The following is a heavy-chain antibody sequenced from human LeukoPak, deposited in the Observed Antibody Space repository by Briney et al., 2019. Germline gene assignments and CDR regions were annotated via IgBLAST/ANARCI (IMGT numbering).Heavy chain of an antibody. CDR1: GGSISNY. Sequence: SETLSLTCTVSGGSISNYWSWSRPPPGKGVEWIGNVENTGSTNYNPSLESRVTISVDTSKNHFSLRLSSVTAADTAVYYCARAVGDSGHGRYFDYRGQGTLVTVSS. V-gene: IGHV4-59*01. D-gene: IGHD5-12*01. CDR3: ARAVGDSGHGRYFDY. CDR2: VENTGST. J-gene: IGHJ4*02.